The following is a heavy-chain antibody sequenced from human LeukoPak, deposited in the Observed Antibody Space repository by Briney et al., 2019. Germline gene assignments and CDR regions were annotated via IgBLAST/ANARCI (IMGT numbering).Heavy chain of an antibody. D-gene: IGHD3-22*01. Sequence: PSETLSLTCTVSGGSISSGSYYWSWIRQPAGKGLEWIGRIYTSGSTNYSPSLKSRVTISVDTSKNQFSLKLSSVTAADTAVYYCARPHYYDSSGYYDYWGQGTLVTVSS. J-gene: IGHJ4*02. V-gene: IGHV4-61*02. CDR1: GGSISSGSYY. CDR3: ARPHYYDSSGYYDY. CDR2: IYTSGST.